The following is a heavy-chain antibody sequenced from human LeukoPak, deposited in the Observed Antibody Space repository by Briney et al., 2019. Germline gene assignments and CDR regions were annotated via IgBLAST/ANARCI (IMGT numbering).Heavy chain of an antibody. CDR3: ARHLGPYSASYLDY. D-gene: IGHD1-26*01. V-gene: IGHV4-39*01. Sequence: SGTLSLTCTVSGASISSSTYYWGWIRQSPGRGLEWIGSVNYAVNTYHNPSLKSRVTISADTSKNQFSLKMNFVTAADTALYYCARHLGPYSASYLDYWGQGSLVTVSS. CDR1: GASISSSTYY. CDR2: VNYAVNT. J-gene: IGHJ4*02.